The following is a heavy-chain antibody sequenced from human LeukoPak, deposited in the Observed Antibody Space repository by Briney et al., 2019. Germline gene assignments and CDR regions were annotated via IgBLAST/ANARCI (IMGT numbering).Heavy chain of an antibody. J-gene: IGHJ4*02. Sequence: PSETLSLTCTVSDDSISDYYRGWIRQPPGKGLEWIGYIHNSGTSTYSLSLKSRVTISADTSKNQFSLKLNSMTTADTAVYCCTRGAGWLIDYWGQGILVTVSS. CDR3: TRGAGWLIDY. CDR1: DDSISDYY. V-gene: IGHV4-59*13. CDR2: IHNSGTS. D-gene: IGHD3-16*01.